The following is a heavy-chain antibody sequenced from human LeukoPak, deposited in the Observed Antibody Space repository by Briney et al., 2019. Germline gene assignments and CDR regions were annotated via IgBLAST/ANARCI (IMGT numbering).Heavy chain of an antibody. CDR1: GYTFTGYR. CDR2: MNPNSGNT. J-gene: IGHJ5*02. CDR3: ARGAVVVPAFNWFDP. Sequence: ASVKVSCKASGYTFTGYRMHWVRQATGQGLEWMGWMNPNSGNTGYAQKFQGRVTITRNTSISTAYMELSSLRSEDTAVYYCARGAVVVPAFNWFDPWGQGTLVTVSS. V-gene: IGHV1-8*03. D-gene: IGHD2-2*01.